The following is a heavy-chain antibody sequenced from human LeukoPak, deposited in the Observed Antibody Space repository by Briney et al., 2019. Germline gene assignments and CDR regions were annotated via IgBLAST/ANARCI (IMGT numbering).Heavy chain of an antibody. CDR1: GGSISSGDYY. V-gene: IGHV4-30-4*01. CDR2: IYYSGST. CDR3: ARDPRYCSSTSCIIDNWFDP. Sequence: SETLSLTCTVSGGSISSGDYYWSWIRQPPGKGLEWIGYIYYSGSTYYNPSLKSRVTISVDTSKNQFSLKLSSVTAADTAVYYCARDPRYCSSTSCIIDNWFDPWGQGTLVTVSS. D-gene: IGHD2-2*01. J-gene: IGHJ5*02.